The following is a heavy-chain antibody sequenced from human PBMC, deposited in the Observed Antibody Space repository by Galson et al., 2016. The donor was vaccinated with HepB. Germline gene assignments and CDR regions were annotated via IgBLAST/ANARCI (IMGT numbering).Heavy chain of an antibody. Sequence: SLRLSCAVSGFTFNKYHMNWARQAPGKGLEWVSYIRNSGSPIYYADSVKGRFTISRDNAQDLLYLQMDSLRAEGSAVYYCAGDSGRTGAWDFWGHGTLVTVSS. CDR3: AGDSGRTGAWDF. D-gene: IGHD1-14*01. CDR2: IRNSGSPI. V-gene: IGHV3-48*03. CDR1: GFTFNKYH. J-gene: IGHJ4*03.